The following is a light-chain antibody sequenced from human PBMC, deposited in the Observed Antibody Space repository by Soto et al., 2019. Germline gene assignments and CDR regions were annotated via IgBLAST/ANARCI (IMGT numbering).Light chain of an antibody. CDR3: QQSYGMSWT. CDR1: QTISTY. J-gene: IGKJ1*01. CDR2: DAS. V-gene: IGKV1-39*01. Sequence: DIQMTQSPSSLSAFVRDRVTITCRASQTISTYLNWYQQKPGKAPKLLIYDASTLEDGVPSRFTGSGSGTDFTLTINSLQPEDFVTYYCQQSYGMSWTVGQGTRVEIK.